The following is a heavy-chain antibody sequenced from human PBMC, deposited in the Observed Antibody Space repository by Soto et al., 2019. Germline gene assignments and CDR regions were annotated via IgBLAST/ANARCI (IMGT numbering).Heavy chain of an antibody. Sequence: PGGSLRLSCAASGFTFDDYAMHWVRQAPGKGLEWVSGISWNSGSIGYADSVKGRFTISRDNTKNSLYLQMNSLRAEDTALYYCSKDGIAVAGIVYYYYGMDVWGQGTTVTVSS. CDR1: GFTFDDYA. CDR3: SKDGIAVAGIVYYYYGMDV. V-gene: IGHV3-9*01. D-gene: IGHD6-19*01. J-gene: IGHJ6*02. CDR2: ISWNSGSI.